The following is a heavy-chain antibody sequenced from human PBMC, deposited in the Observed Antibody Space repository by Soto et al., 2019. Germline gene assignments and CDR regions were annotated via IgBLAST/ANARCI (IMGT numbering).Heavy chain of an antibody. CDR2: IYSGGST. CDR3: AREGADSYGYTKSAFDI. CDR1: GFTVCSNY. D-gene: IGHD5-18*01. J-gene: IGHJ3*02. Sequence: PGGSLRLSCAASGFTVCSNYMSWVRQAPGKGLEWVSVIYSGGSTYYADSVKGRFTISRHNSKNTLYLQMNSLRAEDTAVYYCAREGADSYGYTKSAFDIWGQGTMVTVSS. V-gene: IGHV3-53*04.